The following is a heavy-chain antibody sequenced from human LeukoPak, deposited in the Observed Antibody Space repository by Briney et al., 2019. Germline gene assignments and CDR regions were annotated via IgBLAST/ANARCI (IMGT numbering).Heavy chain of an antibody. CDR1: GFTFSSYA. V-gene: IGHV3-30*04. J-gene: IGHJ4*02. CDR2: ISYDGINE. CDR3: ARGRCSSTSCLIDS. D-gene: IGHD2-2*01. Sequence: GGSLRLSCAASGFTFSSYAMHWVRQAPGKGLEWVTVISYDGINEYYADSVKGRITISRDNSKNTLFLQITSLRPEDTAVYYCARGRCSSTSCLIDSWGQGALVTVSS.